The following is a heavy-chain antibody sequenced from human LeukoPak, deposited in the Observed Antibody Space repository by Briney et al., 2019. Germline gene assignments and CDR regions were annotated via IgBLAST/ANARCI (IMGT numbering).Heavy chain of an antibody. Sequence: GGSLRLSCSASGFTFSTYNMNWVRQAPGKGLEWVSFIGTSSGAIYYADSVKGRFTISRDNAKKSLYLQMNSLRDEDTAVYYCARNLDPWGQGALVTVSS. V-gene: IGHV3-48*02. CDR3: ARNLDP. J-gene: IGHJ5*02. CDR1: GFTFSTYN. CDR2: IGTSSGAI.